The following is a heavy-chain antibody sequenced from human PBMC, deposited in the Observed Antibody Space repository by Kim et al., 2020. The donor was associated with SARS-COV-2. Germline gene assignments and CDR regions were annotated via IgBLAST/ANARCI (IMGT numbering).Heavy chain of an antibody. CDR3: ARAHLHYYDSSGYYDC. Sequence: GGSLRLSCAASGFTFSIYSMNWVRQAPGKGLEWVSYISSSSSTIYYADSVKGRFTISRDNAKNSLFLQMNSLRDEDTAVYYCARAHLHYYDSSGYYDCWGQGTLVTVSS. D-gene: IGHD3-22*01. CDR1: GFTFSIYS. V-gene: IGHV3-48*02. CDR2: ISSSSSTI. J-gene: IGHJ4*02.